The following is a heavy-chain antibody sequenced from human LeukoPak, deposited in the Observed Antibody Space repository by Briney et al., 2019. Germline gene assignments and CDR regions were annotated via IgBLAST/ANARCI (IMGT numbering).Heavy chain of an antibody. D-gene: IGHD6-13*01. CDR1: GFTFGDYA. J-gene: IGHJ4*02. Sequence: GRSLRLSCTASGFTFGDYAMSWFRQAPGKGLEWVGFIRSKAYGGTTEYAASVKGRFTISRDDSKSIAYLQMNSLKTEDTAVYYCTTVSVRSSSWDYWGQGTLVTVSS. CDR2: IRSKAYGGTT. V-gene: IGHV3-49*03. CDR3: TTVSVRSSSWDY.